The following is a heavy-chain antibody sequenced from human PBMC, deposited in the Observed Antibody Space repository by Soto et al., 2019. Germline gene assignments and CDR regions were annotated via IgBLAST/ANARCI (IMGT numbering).Heavy chain of an antibody. CDR2: ISAGKGDT. CDR3: ARDGFTVISSGSFHY. CDR1: GYTFSSYG. D-gene: IGHD1-26*01. J-gene: IGHJ4*02. Sequence: VQLVQSGAEVRKPGASVKVSCKASGYTFSSYGISWVRQAPGKGLEWMGWISAGKGDTNYAQKFQGRVSMTTDTSTSTAYMELRSLTSDDTAVYYCARDGFTVISSGSFHYWGQGTLVTVSS. V-gene: IGHV1-18*04.